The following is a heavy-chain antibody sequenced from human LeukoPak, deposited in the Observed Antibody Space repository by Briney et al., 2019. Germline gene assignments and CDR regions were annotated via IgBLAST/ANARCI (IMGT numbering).Heavy chain of an antibody. J-gene: IGHJ4*02. CDR1: GFTFSNSA. D-gene: IGHD1-26*01. Sequence: PGASVKVSCKASGFTFSNSAIQWVRQARGQRLEWIGWIIIGSGRTHYAQNLQERLTITRDMSTNTAYMELSSLRSEDTAVYYCAAELYSGTYGRCCSFAFWGQGTPVTVSS. V-gene: IGHV1-58*02. CDR2: IIIGSGRT. CDR3: AAELYSGTYGRCCSFAF.